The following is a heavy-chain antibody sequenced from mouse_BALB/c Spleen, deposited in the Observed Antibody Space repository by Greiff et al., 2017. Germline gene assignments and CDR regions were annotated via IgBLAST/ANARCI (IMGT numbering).Heavy chain of an antibody. Sequence: VHLVESGAELVRPGSSVKISCKASGYAFSSYWMNWVKQRPGQGLEWIGQIYPGDGDTNYNGKFKGKATLTADKSSSTAYMQLSSLTSEDSAVYFCAVPDWYFDVWGAGTTVTVSS. CDR2: IYPGDGDT. J-gene: IGHJ1*01. CDR1: GYAFSSYW. CDR3: AVPDWYFDV. V-gene: IGHV1-80*01.